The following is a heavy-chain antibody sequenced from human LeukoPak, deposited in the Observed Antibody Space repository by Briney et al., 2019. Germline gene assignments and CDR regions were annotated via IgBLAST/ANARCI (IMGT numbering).Heavy chain of an antibody. CDR3: ARDQAERNWFDP. Sequence: ASVKVSCKASGYTFTGYYMHWVRQAPGQGLEWMGWINPNSGGTNYAQKFQGRVTMTRDTSISTAYMELSRLRSDDTAVYYCARDQAERNWFDPWGQGTLVTVSS. J-gene: IGHJ5*02. V-gene: IGHV1-2*02. CDR2: INPNSGGT. CDR1: GYTFTGYY.